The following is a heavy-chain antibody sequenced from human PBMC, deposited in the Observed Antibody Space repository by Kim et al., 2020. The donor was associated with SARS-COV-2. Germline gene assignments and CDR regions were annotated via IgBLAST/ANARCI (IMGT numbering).Heavy chain of an antibody. D-gene: IGHD5-18*01. CDR2: ISYSGST. CDR3: ARTPGQSYGLGNFDY. J-gene: IGHJ4*02. CDR1: GASISSYY. V-gene: IGHV4-59*01. Sequence: SETLSLTCTVSGASISSYYWSWIRQPPGKGLEWIGYISYSGSTNYNPSLKSRVTISGDTSKNQFSLKLSCVTAADTAVYYCARTPGQSYGLGNFDYWGQGILVTVSS.